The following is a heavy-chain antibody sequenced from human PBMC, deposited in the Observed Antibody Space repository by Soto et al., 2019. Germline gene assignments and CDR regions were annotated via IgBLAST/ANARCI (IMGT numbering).Heavy chain of an antibody. CDR1: GDSVSSGGYY. CDR2: TSYIGTT. Sequence: TLSLTCTVSGDSVSSGGYYWSWIRQLPGEGLEWLGYTSYIGTTYYTSVLRSRLTMSVDASRNQFSLELSSVTAADTAIYYCVRGWIQIKYYMAYWGQGLLVTVYS. J-gene: IGHJ4*02. CDR3: VRGWIQIKYYMAY. V-gene: IGHV4-31*03. D-gene: IGHD5-18*01.